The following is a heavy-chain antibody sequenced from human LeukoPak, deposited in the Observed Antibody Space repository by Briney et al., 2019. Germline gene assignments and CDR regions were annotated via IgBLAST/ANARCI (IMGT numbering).Heavy chain of an antibody. V-gene: IGHV4-34*01. Sequence: PSETLSLTRAVYGGPFSGYYWSWIRQPPGKGLEWIGEINHSGSTNYNPSLKSRVTISVDTSKNQFSLKLSSVTAADTAVYYCARATYYYGSGRYNWFDPWGQGTLVTVSS. D-gene: IGHD3-10*01. CDR3: ARATYYYGSGRYNWFDP. CDR2: INHSGST. CDR1: GGPFSGYY. J-gene: IGHJ5*02.